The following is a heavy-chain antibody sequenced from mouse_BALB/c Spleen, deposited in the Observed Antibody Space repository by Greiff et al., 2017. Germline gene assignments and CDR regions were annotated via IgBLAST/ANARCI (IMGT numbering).Heavy chain of an antibody. J-gene: IGHJ2*01. CDR1: GFNIKDTY. D-gene: IGHD1-1*01. V-gene: IGHV14-3*02. CDR2: IDPANGNT. CDR3: ARSYYYGSSSFDY. Sequence: VQLQQSGAELVKPGASVKLSCTASGFNIKDTYMHWVKQRPEQGLEWIGRIDPANGNTKYDPKFQGKATITADTSSNTAYLQLSSLTSEDTAVYYCARSYYYGSSSFDYWGQGTTLTVSS.